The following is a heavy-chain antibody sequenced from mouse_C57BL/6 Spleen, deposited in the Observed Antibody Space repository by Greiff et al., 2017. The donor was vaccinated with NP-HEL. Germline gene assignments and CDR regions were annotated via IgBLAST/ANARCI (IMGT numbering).Heavy chain of an antibody. CDR2: IHPNSGST. D-gene: IGHD1-1*01. V-gene: IGHV1-64*01. J-gene: IGHJ2*01. CDR1: GYTFTSYW. CDR3: ARLDTTVVFDY. Sequence: QVQLKESGAELVKPGASVKLSCKASGYTFTSYWMHWVKQRPGQGLEWIGMIHPNSGSTNYNEKFKSKATLTVDKSSSTAYMQLSSLTSEDSAVYYCARLDTTVVFDYWGQGTTLTVSS.